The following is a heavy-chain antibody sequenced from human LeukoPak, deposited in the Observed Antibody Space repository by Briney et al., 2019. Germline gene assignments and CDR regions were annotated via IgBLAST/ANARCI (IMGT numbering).Heavy chain of an antibody. Sequence: PGGSLRLSCAASGFTFSSYGMHWVRQAPGQGLEWMGWINPNSGGTNYAQKFQGRVTMTRDTSISTAYMELSRLRSDDTAVYYCARDGGALIAAAGPFDYWGQGTLVTVAS. CDR2: INPNSGGT. J-gene: IGHJ4*02. CDR3: ARDGGALIAAAGPFDY. V-gene: IGHV1-2*02. CDR1: GFTFSSYG. D-gene: IGHD6-13*01.